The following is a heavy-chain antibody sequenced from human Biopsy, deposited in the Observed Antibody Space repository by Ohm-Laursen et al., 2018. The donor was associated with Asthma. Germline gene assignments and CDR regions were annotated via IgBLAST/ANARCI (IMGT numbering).Heavy chain of an antibody. J-gene: IGHJ6*02. CDR2: ISVYNGNT. V-gene: IGHV1-18*01. Sequence: ASVQVSCKTSGYTFNSAGITWVRQAPGQGLEWMGWISVYNGNTKVAQKLQDRVTMITDTSTSTAYMELRNLRSDDTAVYFCARAVDYSHYYGIDVWGQGTTVTVS. CDR3: ARAVDYSHYYGIDV. D-gene: IGHD3-10*01. CDR1: GYTFNSAG.